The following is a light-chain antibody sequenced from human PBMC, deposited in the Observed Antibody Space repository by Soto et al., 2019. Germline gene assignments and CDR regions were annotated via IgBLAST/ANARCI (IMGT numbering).Light chain of an antibody. V-gene: IGKV3-20*01. CDR3: QQYGSSRLT. Sequence: EIVLTQSPGTLSLSPGERATRSCRASQSVSSSYLAWYQQKPGQAPRLLIYGASSRATGIPDRFSGIGSGTDFTLTISSLEPEDFAVYYCQQYGSSRLTFGGGSQVESK. CDR1: QSVSSSY. CDR2: GAS. J-gene: IGKJ4*01.